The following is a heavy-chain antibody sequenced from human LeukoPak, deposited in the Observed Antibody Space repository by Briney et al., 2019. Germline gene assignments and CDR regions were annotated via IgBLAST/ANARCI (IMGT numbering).Heavy chain of an antibody. D-gene: IGHD6-19*01. Sequence: SETLSLTCTVSGGSISSYYWSWIRQPPGKGLEWIGYIYYSGSTNYNPSLKSRVTISVDTSKNQFSLKLSSVTAADTAVYYCARGTVAGYSSGWYDYWGQGTLVTVSS. J-gene: IGHJ4*02. CDR2: IYYSGST. CDR3: ARGTVAGYSSGWYDY. V-gene: IGHV4-59*01. CDR1: GGSISSYY.